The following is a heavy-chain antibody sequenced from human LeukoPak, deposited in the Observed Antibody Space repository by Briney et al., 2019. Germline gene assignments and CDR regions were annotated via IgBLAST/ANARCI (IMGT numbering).Heavy chain of an antibody. V-gene: IGHV4-34*12. D-gene: IGHD2/OR15-2a*01. CDR3: ARLIVPPTRPIDY. Sequence: SETLSLTCTVCGGSLSGYYWTWIRQPPGKGLEWIGEIIHSGSTNYNPSLKSRVTISIDTSKNRFSLNLGSVTAADTAVYYCARLIVPPTRPIDYWGQGTLVTVSS. J-gene: IGHJ4*02. CDR1: GGSLSGYY. CDR2: IIHSGST.